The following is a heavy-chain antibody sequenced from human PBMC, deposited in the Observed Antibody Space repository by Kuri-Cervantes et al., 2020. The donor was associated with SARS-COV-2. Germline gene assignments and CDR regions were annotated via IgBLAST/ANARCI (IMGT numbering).Heavy chain of an antibody. CDR2: ISSSSSYI. CDR1: GSTFSSYS. V-gene: IGHV3-21*01. Sequence: GGSLRLSCAASGSTFSSYSMNWVRQAPGKGLEWVSSISSSSSYIYYADSVKGRFTISRDNAKNSLYLQMNSLRAEDTAVYYCARDIVVVPAAIHYYYGMDVWGQGTTVTVSS. J-gene: IGHJ6*02. D-gene: IGHD2-2*02. CDR3: ARDIVVVPAAIHYYYGMDV.